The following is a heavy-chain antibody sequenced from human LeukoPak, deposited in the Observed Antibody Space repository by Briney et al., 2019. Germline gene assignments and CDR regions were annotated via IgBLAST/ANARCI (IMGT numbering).Heavy chain of an antibody. D-gene: IGHD6-19*01. CDR3: ARHSSGWYGPFDY. V-gene: IGHV4-34*01. CDR2: INHSGST. J-gene: IGHJ4*02. Sequence: GSLRLSCAASGFTFSSYSMNWVRQPPGKGLEWIGEINHSGSTNYNPSLKSRVTISVDTSKNQFSLKLSSVTAADTAVYYCARHSSGWYGPFDYWGQGTLVTVSS. CDR1: GFTFSSYS.